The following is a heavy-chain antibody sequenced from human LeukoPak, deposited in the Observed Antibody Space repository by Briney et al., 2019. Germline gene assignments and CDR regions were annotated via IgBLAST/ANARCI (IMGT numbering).Heavy chain of an antibody. CDR3: ARSGSAFDI. J-gene: IGHJ3*02. CDR2: INWNGGST. V-gene: IGHV3-20*04. CDR1: GXTFDDYG. Sequence: GGSLRLSCAGAGXTFDDYGMSWVRQAPGKGLEWVSGINWNGGSTGYADSVKGRFTISRDNAKNSLYLQMNSLRAGDTALYYCARSGSAFDIWGQGTIVTVSS. D-gene: IGHD2-15*01.